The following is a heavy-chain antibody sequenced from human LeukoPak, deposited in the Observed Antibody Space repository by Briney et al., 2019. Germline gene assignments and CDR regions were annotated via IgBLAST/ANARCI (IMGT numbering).Heavy chain of an antibody. D-gene: IGHD6-19*01. Sequence: SVKVSCKASGGTFSSYAISWVRQAPGQGLEWMGRIIPIFGTANYAQKFQGRVTMTRSTSISTAYMELSSLRSEDTAVYYCARKYSSGWKLSVFQHWGQGTLVTVSS. CDR3: ARKYSSGWKLSVFQH. CDR1: GGTFSSYA. V-gene: IGHV1-69*05. CDR2: IIPIFGTA. J-gene: IGHJ1*01.